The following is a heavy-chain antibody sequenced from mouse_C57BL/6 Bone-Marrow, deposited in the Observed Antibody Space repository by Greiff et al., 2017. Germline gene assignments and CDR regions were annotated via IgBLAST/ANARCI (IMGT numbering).Heavy chain of an antibody. V-gene: IGHV1-54*01. CDR2: INPDSGGT. D-gene: IGHD1-1*01. J-gene: IGHJ4*01. CDR3: GRRGDYYGSRNALED. CDR1: GYAFTNYM. Sequence: VQLQQSGPELVRPGTSVKVSCKASGYAFTNYMIEWVKQRHGQGLEWIGVINPDSGGTNYNEKFKGKATLTVDKSSSTAYMQLSSLTSEDSAVXFCGRRGDYYGSRNALEDWGQGTSVTVSA.